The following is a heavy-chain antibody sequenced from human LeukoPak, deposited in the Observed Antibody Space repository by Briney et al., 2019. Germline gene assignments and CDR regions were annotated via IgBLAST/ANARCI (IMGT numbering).Heavy chain of an antibody. J-gene: IGHJ5*02. CDR3: ARGGLRYFAL. D-gene: IGHD3-16*01. CDR2: IKEDGSEK. V-gene: IGHV3-7*04. Sequence: GGSLRLSCAASGVTFGNHWMSWVRQAPGKGLEWVANIKEDGSEKYYVDSVKGRFTISRDNANNSLYLQMNSLRVEDTAVYYCARGGLRYFALWGQGESVAVSS. CDR1: GVTFGNHW.